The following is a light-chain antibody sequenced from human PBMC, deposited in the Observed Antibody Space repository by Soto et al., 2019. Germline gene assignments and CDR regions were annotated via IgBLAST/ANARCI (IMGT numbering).Light chain of an antibody. V-gene: IGLV3-21*04. Sequence: SYELTQPPSVSVAPGKTARITCGGNNIGSKRVHWYEQKPGQASVLVIYYDSDRPSGIPERFSGSNSGNTATLTVSRVEAGDEADYYCQVWDSSSDHPVVFGGGTKLTVL. CDR3: QVWDSSSDHPVV. CDR2: YDS. CDR1: NIGSKR. J-gene: IGLJ2*01.